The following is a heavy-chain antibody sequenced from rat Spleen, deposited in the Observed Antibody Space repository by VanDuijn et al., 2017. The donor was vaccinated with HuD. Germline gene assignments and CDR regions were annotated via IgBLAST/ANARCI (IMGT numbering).Heavy chain of an antibody. V-gene: IGHV5-17*01. Sequence: EVQLVESGGGLVQPGRSLKLSCAASGSTFSDYAMAWVRQAPKKGLEWVATIIYDGSSTYYRDSVKGRFTISRNNAKSTLYLQMDNLRSEDTATYYCARHGFDYWGQGVMVTVSS. J-gene: IGHJ2*01. CDR2: IIYDGSST. CDR1: GSTFSDYA. CDR3: ARHGFDY.